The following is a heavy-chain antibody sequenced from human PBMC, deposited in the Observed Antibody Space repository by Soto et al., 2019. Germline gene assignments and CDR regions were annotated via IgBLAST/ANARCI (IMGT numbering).Heavy chain of an antibody. V-gene: IGHV3-15*01. J-gene: IGHJ3*02. Sequence: EVQLVESGGGLVKPGGSLRLSCAASGFTFSNAWMSWVRQAPGKGLEWVGRIKSKTDGGTTDYAAPVKGRFTISRDDSKNTLYLQMTSLQTADTAVYYCTTESMIVAFDIWGQGTMVTVSS. D-gene: IGHD3-22*01. CDR2: IKSKTDGGTT. CDR3: TTESMIVAFDI. CDR1: GFTFSNAW.